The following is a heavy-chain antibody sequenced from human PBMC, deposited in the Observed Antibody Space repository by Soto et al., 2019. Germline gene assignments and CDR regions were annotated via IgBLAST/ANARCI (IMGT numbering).Heavy chain of an antibody. CDR3: ASSSWYWDNYYYYGMDV. CDR2: IYPGDSDT. CDR1: GYSFTSYW. J-gene: IGHJ6*02. V-gene: IGHV5-51*01. D-gene: IGHD6-13*01. Sequence: PGESLKISCKGSGYSFTSYWIGWVRQMPGKGLEWMGIIYPGDSDTRYSPSFQGQVTISADESISTAYLQWSSLKASDTAMYYCASSSWYWDNYYYYGMDVWGQGTTVTVSS.